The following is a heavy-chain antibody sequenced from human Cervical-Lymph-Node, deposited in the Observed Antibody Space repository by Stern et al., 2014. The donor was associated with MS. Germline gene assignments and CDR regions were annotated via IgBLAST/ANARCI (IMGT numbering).Heavy chain of an antibody. Sequence: VQLVQSGSELKKPGASVKVSCKASGYSFTDYAMNWVEQAPGQGLKWMGWINTNTGNPAYAQGFTGRFVYSLDTSVNTAYLQISSLKAEDTAVYYCARAGFYDSSGYFDAFDIWGQGTVVSVSS. V-gene: IGHV7-4-1*02. CDR3: ARAGFYDSSGYFDAFDI. J-gene: IGHJ3*02. CDR1: GYSFTDYA. CDR2: INTNTGNP. D-gene: IGHD3-22*01.